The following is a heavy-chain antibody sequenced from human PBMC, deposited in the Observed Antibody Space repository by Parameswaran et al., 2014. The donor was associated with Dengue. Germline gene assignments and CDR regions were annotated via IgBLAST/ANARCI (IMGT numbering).Heavy chain of an antibody. D-gene: IGHD3-10*01. Sequence: WIRQPPGKGLEWIGTLYNSGRTYYNPSLKSRVTISVDTSKNQFSLNLRSVTAADTAVYYCARHRYYGAGSDYIPIGYYGMDVWGQGTTVTVSS. CDR2: LYNSGRT. V-gene: IGHV4-39*01. CDR3: ARHRYYGAGSDYIPIGYYGMDV. J-gene: IGHJ6*02.